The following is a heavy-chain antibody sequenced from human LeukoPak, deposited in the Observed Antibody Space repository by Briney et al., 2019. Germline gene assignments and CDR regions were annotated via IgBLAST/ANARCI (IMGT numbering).Heavy chain of an antibody. CDR3: ARAGGGYSYGLDY. D-gene: IGHD5-18*01. Sequence: SETLSLTCTVSGGSISSSSYYWGWIRQPPGKGLEWIGSIYYSGSTYYNPSLKSRVTISVDTSKNQFSLKLSSVTAADTAVYYCARAGGGYSYGLDYWGQGTLVTVSS. CDR1: GGSISSSSYY. CDR2: IYYSGST. V-gene: IGHV4-39*07. J-gene: IGHJ4*02.